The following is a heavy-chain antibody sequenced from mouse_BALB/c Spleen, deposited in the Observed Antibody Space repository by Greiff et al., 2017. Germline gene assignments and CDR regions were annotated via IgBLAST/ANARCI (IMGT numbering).Heavy chain of an antibody. CDR2: INPSSGYT. V-gene: IGHV1-4*02. Sequence: QVQLKQSAAELARPGASVKMSCKASGYTFTSYTMHWVKQRPGQGLEWIGYINPSSGYTEYNQKFKDKTTLTADKSSSTAYMQLSSLTSEDSAVYYCAREGWLVFAYWGQGTLVTVSA. J-gene: IGHJ3*01. CDR3: AREGWLVFAY. D-gene: IGHD2-3*01. CDR1: GYTFTSYT.